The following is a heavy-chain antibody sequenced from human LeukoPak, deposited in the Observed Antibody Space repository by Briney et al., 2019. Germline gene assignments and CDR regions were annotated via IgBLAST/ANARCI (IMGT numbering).Heavy chain of an antibody. CDR3: ARGGYFDWAIYTTFDY. CDR2: IYYSGST. V-gene: IGHV4-59*01. Sequence: SETLSLTCTVSGGSISSYYWSWIRQPPGKGLEWIGYIYYSGSTNYNPSLKSRVTISVDTSKNQFSLKLSSVTAADTAVYYCARGGYFDWAIYTTFDYWGQGTLVTVSS. D-gene: IGHD3-9*01. CDR1: GGSISSYY. J-gene: IGHJ4*02.